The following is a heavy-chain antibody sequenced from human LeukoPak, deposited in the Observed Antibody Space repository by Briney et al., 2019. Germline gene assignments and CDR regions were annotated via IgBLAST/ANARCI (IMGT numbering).Heavy chain of an antibody. D-gene: IGHD6-13*01. CDR1: GYTFTNYW. Sequence: GASVKVSCTASGYTFTNYWIQWVRQAPGQGLEWVALINPNDGSTTYAHKFQGRVTMTRDTSTSTVYMDLSSLTSEDTAVYYCARAPRNSSTMLDYWGQGTLVTVSS. CDR3: ARAPRNSSTMLDY. V-gene: IGHV1-46*01. CDR2: INPNDGST. J-gene: IGHJ4*02.